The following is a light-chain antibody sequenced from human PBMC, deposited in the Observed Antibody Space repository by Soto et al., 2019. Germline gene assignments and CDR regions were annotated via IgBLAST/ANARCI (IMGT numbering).Light chain of an antibody. J-gene: IGKJ4*01. Sequence: EIVMTQSPATLSVSPGERATLSCRASQSVDINLAWYQQKPGQAPRLLIFGASTRATGIPARFSGSGSGTDFTLTISSLRSEDFGVYFCQQYDNWPLTFGGGTKVEIK. V-gene: IGKV3D-15*01. CDR2: GAS. CDR1: QSVDIN. CDR3: QQYDNWPLT.